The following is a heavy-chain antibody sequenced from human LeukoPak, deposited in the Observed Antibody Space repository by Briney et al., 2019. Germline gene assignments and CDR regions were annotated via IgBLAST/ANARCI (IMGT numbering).Heavy chain of an antibody. CDR2: ISYDGSNK. V-gene: IGHV3-30*18. Sequence: GGSLRLSCAASGFTFSSYGMHWVRQAPGKGLEWVAVISYDGSNKYYADSVKGRFTISRDNSKNTLYLQMNSLRAEDTAVYYCAKRVSGSAYYFDYWGQGTLVTVSS. CDR3: AKRVSGSAYYFDY. CDR1: GFTFSSYG. D-gene: IGHD3-10*01. J-gene: IGHJ4*02.